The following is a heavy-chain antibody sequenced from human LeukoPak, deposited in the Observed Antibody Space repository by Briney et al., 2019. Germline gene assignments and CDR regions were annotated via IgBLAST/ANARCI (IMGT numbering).Heavy chain of an antibody. J-gene: IGHJ4*02. CDR1: GTYSLNELS. CDR3: ATLLGETYFFDF. Sequence: GASVRVSFKVSGTYSLNELSMHWVRQAPGKGLEWMGGFDPEDGETIYAQSFKGRVTVTEDTSTDTVYMDLSSLRSEDTAVYYCATLLGETYFFDFWGQGTLVTVSS. V-gene: IGHV1-24*01. CDR2: FDPEDGET. D-gene: IGHD1-26*01.